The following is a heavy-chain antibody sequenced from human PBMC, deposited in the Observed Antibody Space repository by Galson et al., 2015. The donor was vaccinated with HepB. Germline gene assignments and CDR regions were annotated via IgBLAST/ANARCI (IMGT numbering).Heavy chain of an antibody. CDR2: IYAGNGDT. CDR3: AKGPLTSFREAGHCDS. J-gene: IGHJ4*02. V-gene: IGHV1-3*01. D-gene: IGHD4-11*01. Sequence: SVKVSCKASGYTFTSFGIHWVRQAPGQRLEWMGWIYAGNGDTQYSEKFQDRMIITRDQSAITAYMELNRLISEDTAVYYCAKGPLTSFREAGHCDSWGQGTLVTVSA. CDR1: GYTFTSFG.